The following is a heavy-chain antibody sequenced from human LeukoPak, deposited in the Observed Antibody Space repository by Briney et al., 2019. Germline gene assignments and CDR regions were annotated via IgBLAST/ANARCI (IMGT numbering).Heavy chain of an antibody. Sequence: GASVKVSCKASGYTFTSYAMHWVRQAPGQRLEWMGWINAGNGNTKYSQKFQGRVTMTRDTSTSTVYMELSSLRSEDTAVYYCARGSPMIVGGGAEYFQHWGQGTLVTVSS. CDR2: INAGNGNT. CDR3: ARGSPMIVGGGAEYFQH. CDR1: GYTFTSYA. J-gene: IGHJ1*01. V-gene: IGHV1-3*01. D-gene: IGHD3-22*01.